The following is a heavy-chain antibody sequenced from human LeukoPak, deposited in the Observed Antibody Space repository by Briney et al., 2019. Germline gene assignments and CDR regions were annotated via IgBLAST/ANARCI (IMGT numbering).Heavy chain of an antibody. Sequence: PGGSLRLSCAGSGFNFSTYWMTWVRQAPGKGLEWVANINQDGSDRAYVDSVKGRFTISRDNAKNSLYLQMNSLRAEDTAVYYCARVGCYHSGRYYTDYWGQGTLVAVSS. J-gene: IGHJ4*02. CDR1: GFNFSTYW. V-gene: IGHV3-7*01. D-gene: IGHD3-22*01. CDR3: ARVGCYHSGRYYTDY. CDR2: INQDGSDR.